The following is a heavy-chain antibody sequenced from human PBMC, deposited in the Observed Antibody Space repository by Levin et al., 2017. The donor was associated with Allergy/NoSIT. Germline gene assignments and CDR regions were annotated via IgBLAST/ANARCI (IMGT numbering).Heavy chain of an antibody. CDR3: ARGAVAGYYFDY. CDR1: GYTFTSYY. J-gene: IGHJ4*02. V-gene: IGHV1-46*01. CDR2: INPSGGST. Sequence: GESLKISCKASGYTFTSYYMHWVRQAPGQGLEWMGIINPSGGSTSYAQKFQGRVTMTRDTSTSTVYMELSSLRSEDTAVYYCARGAVAGYYFDYWGQGTLVTVSS. D-gene: IGHD6-19*01.